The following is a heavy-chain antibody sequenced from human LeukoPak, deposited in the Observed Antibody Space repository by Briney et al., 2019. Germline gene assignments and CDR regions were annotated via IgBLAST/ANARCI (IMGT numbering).Heavy chain of an antibody. Sequence: EDSVKVSCKASGYTFTSYYMHWVRQAPGQGLEWMGIINPSGGSTSYAQKFQGRVTMTRDTSTSTVYMELSSLRSEDTAVYYCARDPQYSSSWEYYFDYWGQGTLVTVSS. CDR3: ARDPQYSSSWEYYFDY. V-gene: IGHV1-46*01. CDR1: GYTFTSYY. J-gene: IGHJ4*02. CDR2: INPSGGST. D-gene: IGHD6-6*01.